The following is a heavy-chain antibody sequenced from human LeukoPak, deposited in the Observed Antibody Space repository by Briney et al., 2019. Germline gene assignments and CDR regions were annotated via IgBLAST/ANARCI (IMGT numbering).Heavy chain of an antibody. J-gene: IGHJ4*02. V-gene: IGHV3-48*04. CDR3: AREMGYYDSSGYYY. D-gene: IGHD3-22*01. CDR2: ISSSGSLI. Sequence: GGSLRLSCAASGFTFNIYSMNWVRQAPGKGLEWVSYISSSGSLIYYADSVKGRFTISRDNAKNSLYLQMNSLRAEDTAVYYCAREMGYYDSSGYYYWGQGTLVTVSS. CDR1: GFTFNIYS.